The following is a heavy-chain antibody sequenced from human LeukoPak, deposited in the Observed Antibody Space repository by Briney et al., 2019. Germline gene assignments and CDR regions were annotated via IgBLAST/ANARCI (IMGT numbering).Heavy chain of an antibody. CDR3: ARGVPQVGPRSKRTNDY. D-gene: IGHD1-26*01. V-gene: IGHV1-18*01. CDR2: ISAYNGNT. Sequence: ASVKVSCKASGYTFTSYGISWVRQAPGQGLEWMGWISAYNGNTNYAQKLQGRVTMTTDTSTSTAYMELRSLRSDDTAVYYCARGVPQVGPRSKRTNDYRGQGTLVTVSS. J-gene: IGHJ4*02. CDR1: GYTFTSYG.